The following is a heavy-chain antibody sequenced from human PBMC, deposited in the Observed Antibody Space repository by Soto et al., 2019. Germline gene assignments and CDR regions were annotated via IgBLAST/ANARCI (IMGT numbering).Heavy chain of an antibody. CDR2: IYSTGNT. Sequence: SETLSLTCTVSGGSISSSSYWGWIRQPPGRGLEWIGSIYSTGNTYYNPSLKSRVSISADTSKNQFSLKLTSVTAADTAVYYCRRSSRYSTDVWGQGTKVTVSS. D-gene: IGHD6-13*01. CDR1: GGSISSSSY. V-gene: IGHV4-39*01. J-gene: IGHJ6*02. CDR3: RRSSRYSTDV.